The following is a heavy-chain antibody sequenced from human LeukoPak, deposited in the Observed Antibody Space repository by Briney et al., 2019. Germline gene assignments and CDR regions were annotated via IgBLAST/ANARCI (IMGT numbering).Heavy chain of an antibody. V-gene: IGHV4-59*01. CDR1: GGSISSYY. Sequence: SETLSLTCTVSGGSISSYYSSWIRQPPGKGLEWIGYIYYSGSSNYNPSLESRVTISVDTSKNQFSLKLSSVTAADTAVYYCARASYYDILTGYSTILFDYWGQRTLVTVSS. J-gene: IGHJ4*02. CDR2: IYYSGSS. D-gene: IGHD3-9*01. CDR3: ARASYYDILTGYSTILFDY.